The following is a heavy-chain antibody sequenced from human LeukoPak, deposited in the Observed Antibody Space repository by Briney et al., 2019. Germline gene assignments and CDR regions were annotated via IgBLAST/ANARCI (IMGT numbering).Heavy chain of an antibody. CDR1: GDSITNYY. CDR3: ARGGRRYSSGWYDS. V-gene: IGHV4-59*01. CDR2: IYYSGST. D-gene: IGHD6-19*01. Sequence: SESLSLTCTVSGDSITNYYWSWIRQPPGKGLEWIGFIYYSGSTNYNPSLKSRVTISVDTSKNQFSLKLSSVTAADTTMYYCARGGRRYSSGWYDSWGNGTVVSVSS. J-gene: IGHJ5*01.